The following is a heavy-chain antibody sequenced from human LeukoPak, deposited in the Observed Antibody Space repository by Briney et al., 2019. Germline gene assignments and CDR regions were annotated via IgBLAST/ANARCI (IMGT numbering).Heavy chain of an antibody. CDR2: INRSGST. CDR3: ARGGFYCGDDCYVDY. CDR1: GGSLSYYY. Sequence: RSSETLSLTCAVYGGSLSYYYWSWIRQPPEKGLEWIGEINRSGSTNYNPSLKSRVSISVDTSKNQFPLKLSSVTAADTAVYYCARGGFYCGDDCYVDYWGQGTLVTVSS. V-gene: IGHV4-34*01. D-gene: IGHD2-21*02. J-gene: IGHJ4*02.